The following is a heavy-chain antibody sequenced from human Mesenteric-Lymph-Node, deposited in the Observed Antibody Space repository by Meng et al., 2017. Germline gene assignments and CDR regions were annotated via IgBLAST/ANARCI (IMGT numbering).Heavy chain of an antibody. CDR3: ASFDHIPRRNYFDY. D-gene: IGHD2-21*01. CDR2: IHHSGSA. Sequence: GPVLMAPLQSLPLTVTVSRGSMSSGNYYWSWIRQPPGKGLEWIGYIHHSGSAYYNPSLKSRVSISVDTSKNQFSLNLNSMTAADTAVYYCASFDHIPRRNYFDYWGQGTLVTVSS. V-gene: IGHV4-30-4*01. J-gene: IGHJ4*02. CDR1: RGSMSSGNYY.